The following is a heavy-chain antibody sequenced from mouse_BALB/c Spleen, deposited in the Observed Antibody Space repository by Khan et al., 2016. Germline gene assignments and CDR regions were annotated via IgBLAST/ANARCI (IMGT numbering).Heavy chain of an antibody. J-gene: IGHJ4*01. CDR3: PNSYFGNNEENFYAMDY. Sequence: VQLQQSGAELVKPGASVKLSCTACGFNIKDTYIHWVKQRPEQGLEWIGRIDPANGNTEYDPKFQGKATITADTSSNTAYLKLSSLTSEDTAVYYCPNSYFGNNEENFYAMDYWGQGTSVTVSS. CDR1: GFNIKDTY. D-gene: IGHD2-1*01. CDR2: IDPANGNT. V-gene: IGHV14-3*02.